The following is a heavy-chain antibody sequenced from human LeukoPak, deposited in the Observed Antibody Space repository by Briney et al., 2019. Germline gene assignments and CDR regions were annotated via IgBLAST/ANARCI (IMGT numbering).Heavy chain of an antibody. Sequence: GGSPRLSCGASGFTFSNYAMSWVRQAPGKGLEWVSAITGGGRSTYYADSVKGRFTISRDNSKNTLYLQMNSLRTEDTAVYYCAKWGDYDVLTGYYVSDYWGQGTLVTVSS. CDR1: GFTFSNYA. CDR2: ITGGGRST. CDR3: AKWGDYDVLTGYYVSDY. V-gene: IGHV3-23*01. D-gene: IGHD3-9*01. J-gene: IGHJ4*02.